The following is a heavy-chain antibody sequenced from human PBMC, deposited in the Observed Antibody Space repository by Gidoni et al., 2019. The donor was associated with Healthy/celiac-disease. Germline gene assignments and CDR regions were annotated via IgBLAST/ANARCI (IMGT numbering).Heavy chain of an antibody. J-gene: IGHJ4*02. CDR1: GLPFRSYA. D-gene: IGHD3-22*01. CDR2: ISGSGGST. Sequence: EVQLLASGGGLVQPGGSPRPSCAASGLPFRSYAMGWVRQAPGKGLEWVSAISGSGGSTYYADSVKGRFTISRDNSKNTLYLQMNSLRAEDTAVYYCAKDEDYYDSSGWGQGTLVTVSS. V-gene: IGHV3-23*01. CDR3: AKDEDYYDSSG.